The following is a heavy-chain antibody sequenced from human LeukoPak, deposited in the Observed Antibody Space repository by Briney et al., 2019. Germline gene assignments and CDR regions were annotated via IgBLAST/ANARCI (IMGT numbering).Heavy chain of an antibody. D-gene: IGHD6-13*01. V-gene: IGHV1-69*05. Sequence: ASVKVSCKASGGIFSSYAISWVRQAPGQGLEWMGRIIPIFGTANYAQKFQGRVTITTDESTSTAYMELSSLRSEDTAVYYCARLLAAAGHSHDYWGQGTLVTVSS. CDR3: ARLLAAAGHSHDY. CDR2: IIPIFGTA. CDR1: GGIFSSYA. J-gene: IGHJ4*02.